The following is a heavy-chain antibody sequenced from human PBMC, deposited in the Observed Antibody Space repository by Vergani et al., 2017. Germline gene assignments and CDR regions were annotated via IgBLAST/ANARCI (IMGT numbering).Heavy chain of an antibody. J-gene: IGHJ3*01. CDR2: IYPGDSEV. CDR1: GYIFSNFW. CDR3: ASGGHDSEKGGALQL. Sequence: EKLLVQSGSETKKPGESLKISCQAFGYIFSNFWIGWVRQRPGRGLEWMGIIYPGDSEVKSNPTFRGQVIFSVDTSVNTAYLQWRSLQASDTATYVCASGGHDSEKGGALQLWGQGTNITVSS. V-gene: IGHV5-51*01. D-gene: IGHD1-26*01.